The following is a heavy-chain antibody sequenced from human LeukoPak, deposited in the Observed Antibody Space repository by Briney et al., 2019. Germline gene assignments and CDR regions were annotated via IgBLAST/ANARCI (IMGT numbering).Heavy chain of an antibody. CDR2: ISWNSGSI. V-gene: IGHV3-9*03. J-gene: IGHJ6*03. D-gene: IGHD6-6*01. Sequence: GGSLRVSCAASGFTFDDYAMHWVRQAPGKGLEWVSGISWNSGSIGYADSVKGRFTISRDNAKNSLYLQMNSLRAEDMALYYCAKGWGYSSSSAYMDVWGKGTTVTVSS. CDR1: GFTFDDYA. CDR3: AKGWGYSSSSAYMDV.